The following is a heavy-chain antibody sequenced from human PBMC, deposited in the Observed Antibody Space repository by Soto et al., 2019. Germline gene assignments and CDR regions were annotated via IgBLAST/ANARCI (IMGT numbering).Heavy chain of an antibody. J-gene: IGHJ1*01. V-gene: IGHV3-73*01. CDR1: GFSFSGSA. Sequence: GGSLRLSCAASGFSFSGSAIHWVRQASGKGPEWVGRIRSKGKNYATAYAASVKGRFTISRDDSKNTAYLQMNSLKSEDTATYYCTTQERVGATCYWGQGTQVTVSS. D-gene: IGHD1-26*01. CDR3: TTQERVGATCY. CDR2: IRSKGKNYAT.